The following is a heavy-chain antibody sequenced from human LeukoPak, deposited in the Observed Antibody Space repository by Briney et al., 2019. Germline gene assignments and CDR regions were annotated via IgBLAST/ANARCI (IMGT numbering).Heavy chain of an antibody. CDR1: GGSFSGYY. V-gene: IGHV4-34*01. D-gene: IGHD3-22*01. Sequence: PSETLSLTYAVYGGSFSGYYWSWIRQPPGKGLEWIGEINHSGSTNYNPSLKSRVTISVDTSKNQFSLKLSSVTAADTAVYYCARGSSGYYYVGTDYWGQGTLVTVSS. J-gene: IGHJ4*02. CDR3: ARGSSGYYYVGTDY. CDR2: INHSGST.